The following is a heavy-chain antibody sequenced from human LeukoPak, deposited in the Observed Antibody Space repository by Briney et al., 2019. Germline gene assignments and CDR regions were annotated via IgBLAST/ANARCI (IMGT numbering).Heavy chain of an antibody. CDR1: GYTFTSYG. D-gene: IGHD4-17*01. CDR3: ARERTDYGDYELDY. V-gene: IGHV1-18*01. Sequence: ASVNVSCKASGYTFTSYGISCVRQAPGQGLEWMGWISAYNGNTNYAQKLQGRVTMTTDTSTSTAYMELRSLRSDDTAVYYCARERTDYGDYELDYWGQGTLVTVSS. CDR2: ISAYNGNT. J-gene: IGHJ4*02.